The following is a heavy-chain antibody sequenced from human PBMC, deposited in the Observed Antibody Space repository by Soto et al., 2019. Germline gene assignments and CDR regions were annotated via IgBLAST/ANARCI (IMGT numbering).Heavy chain of an antibody. CDR2: ISYDGSNK. V-gene: IGHV3-30*18. CDR1: GFTFSSYR. D-gene: IGHD2-2*01. CDR3: AKLLGYCSSTSCYYYYMDV. J-gene: IGHJ6*03. Sequence: PGGSLRLSCAASGFTFSSYRMHWVRQAPGKGLERVAVISYDGSNKYYADSVKGRFTISRDNSKNTLYLQMNSLRAEDTAVYYCAKLLGYCSSTSCYYYYMDVWGKGTTVTVSS.